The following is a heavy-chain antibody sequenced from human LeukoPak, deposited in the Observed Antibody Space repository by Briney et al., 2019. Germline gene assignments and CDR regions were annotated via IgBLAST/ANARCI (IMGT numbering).Heavy chain of an antibody. CDR3: ASGYYYDSSGYPNY. V-gene: IGHV4-34*01. Sequence: SETLPLTCAVYGGSFSGYYWSWIRQPPGKGLEWIGEINHSGSTNYNPSLKSRVTISVDTSKNQFSLKLSSVTAADTAVYYCASGYYYDSSGYPNYWGQGTLVTVSS. J-gene: IGHJ4*02. D-gene: IGHD3-22*01. CDR1: GGSFSGYY. CDR2: INHSGST.